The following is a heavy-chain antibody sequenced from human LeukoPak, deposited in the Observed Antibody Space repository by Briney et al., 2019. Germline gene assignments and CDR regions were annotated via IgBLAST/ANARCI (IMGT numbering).Heavy chain of an antibody. CDR2: IYYSGST. D-gene: IGHD3-10*01. V-gene: IGHV4-59*12. J-gene: IGHJ4*02. CDR3: ARDTGSGSSASDY. Sequence: PSETLSLTCTVSGGSISSYYWSWIRQPPGKGLEWIGYIYYSGSTNYNPSLKSRVTISVDTSKNQFSLKLTSVTAADTAVYYCARDTGSGSSASDYWGQGTLVTVSS. CDR1: GGSISSYY.